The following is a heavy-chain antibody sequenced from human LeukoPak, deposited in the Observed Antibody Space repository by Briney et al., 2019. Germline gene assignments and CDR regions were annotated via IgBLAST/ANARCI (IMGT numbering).Heavy chain of an antibody. Sequence: SETLSLTCTVSGGSISSGGYYWGWIRQPPGKGLEWIGNIYYSGTTHYNPSLKSRVTISVDTSKNQFSLKLTSVTAADTAVYYCARVRITMIVVAQYNWFDSWGQGTLVTVSS. J-gene: IGHJ5*01. CDR1: GGSISSGGYY. V-gene: IGHV4-39*07. CDR3: ARVRITMIVVAQYNWFDS. CDR2: IYYSGTT. D-gene: IGHD3-22*01.